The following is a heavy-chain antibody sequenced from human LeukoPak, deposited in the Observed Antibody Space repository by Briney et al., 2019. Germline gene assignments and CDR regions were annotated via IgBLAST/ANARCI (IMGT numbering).Heavy chain of an antibody. CDR1: GFTFSSYA. D-gene: IGHD1-14*01. CDR3: ARETSGPAFDI. V-gene: IGHV3-7*01. J-gene: IGHJ3*02. Sequence: GGSLRLSCAASGFTFSSYAMSWVRQAPGKGLEWVANIKQDGSEKYYVDSVKGRFTISRDNAKNSLYLQMNSLRAEDTAVYYCARETSGPAFDIWGQGTMVTVPS. CDR2: IKQDGSEK.